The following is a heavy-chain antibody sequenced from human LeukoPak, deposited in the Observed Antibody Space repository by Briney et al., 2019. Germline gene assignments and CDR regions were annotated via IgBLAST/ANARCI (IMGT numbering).Heavy chain of an antibody. J-gene: IGHJ4*02. CDR3: ARGHSSGRDYYFDT. CDR1: GYTFATYS. Sequence: GASVKVSCKTSGYTFATYSINWVRQAPGQGLGWMGCISGYSVSTNYAQKLQGRVTMTTDTSTTTAYMELRSLKSDDTAVYYCARGHSSGRDYYFDTWGQGTLVTVSS. CDR2: ISGYSVST. V-gene: IGHV1-18*01. D-gene: IGHD6-19*01.